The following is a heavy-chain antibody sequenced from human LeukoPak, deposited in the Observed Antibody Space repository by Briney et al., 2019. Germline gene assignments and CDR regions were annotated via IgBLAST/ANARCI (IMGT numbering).Heavy chain of an antibody. J-gene: IGHJ5*02. CDR3: ARIPMVRGVKGWFDP. D-gene: IGHD3-10*01. CDR1: GYSISSGYY. V-gene: IGHV4-38-2*01. CDR2: IYHSGSA. Sequence: SETLSLTCAVSGYSISSGYYWAWIRQPPGKGLEWIGSIYHSGSAYYNPSLKSRVTISVDTSKNQFSLKLSSVTAADTAVYYCARIPMVRGVKGWFDPWGQGTLVTVSS.